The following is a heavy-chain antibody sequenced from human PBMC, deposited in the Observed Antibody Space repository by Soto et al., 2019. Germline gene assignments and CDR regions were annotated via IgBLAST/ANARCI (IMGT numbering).Heavy chain of an antibody. CDR3: ARDKTQSYGMDV. CDR2: IYYSGST. CDR1: GGSISSYY. J-gene: IGHJ6*02. V-gene: IGHV4-59*01. Sequence: PSETLSLTCPVSGGSISSYYWSWIRQPPGKGLEWIGYIYYSGSTNYNPSLKSRVTISVDTSKNQFSLKLSSVTAADTAVYYCARDKTQSYGMDVWGQGTTVTVSS.